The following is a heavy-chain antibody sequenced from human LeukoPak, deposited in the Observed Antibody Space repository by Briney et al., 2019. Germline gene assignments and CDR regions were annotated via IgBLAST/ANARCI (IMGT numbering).Heavy chain of an antibody. Sequence: VASVKVSCKASGYTLTGYYMHWVRQAPGQGLEWMGWINPNSGGTNYAQKFQGRVTMTRDTSISIAYMELSRLRSDDTAVYYCARAGYSSSSHYYYMDVWGKGTTVTVSS. J-gene: IGHJ6*03. CDR2: INPNSGGT. CDR1: GYTLTGYY. D-gene: IGHD6-13*01. CDR3: ARAGYSSSSHYYYMDV. V-gene: IGHV1-2*02.